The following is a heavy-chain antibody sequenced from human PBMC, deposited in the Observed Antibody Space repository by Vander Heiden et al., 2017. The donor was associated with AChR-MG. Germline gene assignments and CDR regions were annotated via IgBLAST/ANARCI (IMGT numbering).Heavy chain of an antibody. Sequence: QVQLVQSGAEVKKPRSSVKVSCKASGGTFSSYAISWVGQAPGQGLEWMGGIIPIFGTANYAQKFQGRVTITADESTSTAYMELSSLRSEDTAVYYCARDHQAAAGVEYYYGMDVWGQGTTVTVSS. CDR2: IIPIFGTA. CDR3: ARDHQAAAGVEYYYGMDV. V-gene: IGHV1-69*01. J-gene: IGHJ6*02. D-gene: IGHD6-13*01. CDR1: GGTFSSYA.